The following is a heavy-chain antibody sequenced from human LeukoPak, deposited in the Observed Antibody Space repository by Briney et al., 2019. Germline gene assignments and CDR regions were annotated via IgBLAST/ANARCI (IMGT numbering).Heavy chain of an antibody. CDR2: IIPIFGTA. D-gene: IGHD6-19*01. V-gene: IGHV1-69*01. J-gene: IGHJ4*02. CDR3: ARLWIAVASKLISFDY. Sequence: GSSVKVSCKASGGTFSSYAISWVRQAPGQGLEWMGGIIPIFGTANYAQKFQGRVTTTADESTSTAYMELSSLRSEDTAVYYCARLWIAVASKLISFDYWGQGTLVTVSS. CDR1: GGTFSSYA.